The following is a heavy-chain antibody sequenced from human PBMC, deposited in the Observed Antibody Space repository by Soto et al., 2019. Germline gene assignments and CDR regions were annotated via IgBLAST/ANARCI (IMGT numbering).Heavy chain of an antibody. CDR1: GFTFIHYG. V-gene: IGHV3-33*06. D-gene: IGHD6-6*01. CDR2: IWDDGTNK. Sequence: PGGSLRLSCASSGFTFIHYGMHWVRQAPGKGLEWVAVIWDDGTNKYYADSVKGRFTISGDNSKNTLYLQMNSLRADDTAVYSCAKASGSSPLYFDYWGQGTLVTVSS. J-gene: IGHJ4*02. CDR3: AKASGSSPLYFDY.